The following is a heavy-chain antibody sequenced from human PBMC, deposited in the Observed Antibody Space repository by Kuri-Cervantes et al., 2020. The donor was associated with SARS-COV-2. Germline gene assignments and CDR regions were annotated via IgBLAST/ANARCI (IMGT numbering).Heavy chain of an antibody. D-gene: IGHD6-19*01. V-gene: IGHV3-30*14. CDR1: GFNYVNYA. Sequence: GESLKISCTASGFNYVNYAMHWVRQAPGTGLEWVAVVSYNGTNKYYADSVKGRFSISRDNSKNTLYLQMNSLRAEDTAVYYCARDLAAVAGGGWFDPWGQGTLVTVSS. CDR3: ARDLAAVAGGGWFDP. CDR2: VSYNGTNK. J-gene: IGHJ5*02.